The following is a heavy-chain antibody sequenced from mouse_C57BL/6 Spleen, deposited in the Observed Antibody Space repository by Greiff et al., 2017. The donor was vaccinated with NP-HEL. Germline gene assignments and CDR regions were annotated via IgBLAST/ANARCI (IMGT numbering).Heavy chain of an antibody. CDR2: IDPEDGDT. CDR1: GFNIKDYY. Sequence: VQLQQSGAELVRPGASVKLSCTASGFNIKDYYMHWVKQRPEQGLEWIGRIDPEDGDTEYAPKFQGKATMTADTSSNTAYLQLSSLTSEDTAVYYCTTVYYYGSNAMDYWGQGTSVTVSS. V-gene: IGHV14-1*01. CDR3: TTVYYYGSNAMDY. J-gene: IGHJ4*01. D-gene: IGHD1-1*01.